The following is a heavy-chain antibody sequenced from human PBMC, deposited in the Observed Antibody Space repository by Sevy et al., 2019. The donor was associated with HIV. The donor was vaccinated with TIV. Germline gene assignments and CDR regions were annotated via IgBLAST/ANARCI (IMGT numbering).Heavy chain of an antibody. CDR3: AGDRGVGTSAYGMDV. J-gene: IGHJ6*02. CDR1: GFTFSSST. CDR2: ISSGSSYI. Sequence: GGSLRLSCAASGFTFSSSTMNWVRQAPGKGLEWVSSISSGSSYIYYADSVKGRFTIARDNAKNLLYLQMNSLRAEDSAVYHCAGDRGVGTSAYGMDVWGQGTTVTVSS. V-gene: IGHV3-21*01. D-gene: IGHD3-10*01.